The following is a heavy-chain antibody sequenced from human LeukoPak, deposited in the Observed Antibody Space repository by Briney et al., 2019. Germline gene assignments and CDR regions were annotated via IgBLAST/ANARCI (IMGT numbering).Heavy chain of an antibody. J-gene: IGHJ5*02. CDR1: GGSMSPYH. CDR2: IYYSGST. Sequence: SETLSLTCTVSGGSMSPYHWGWIRQPPGKGLEWIGYIYYSGSTYYNPSLKSRVTISVDTSKNQFSLKLSSVTAADTAVYYCARGRDGWDWFDPWGQGTLVTVPS. CDR3: ARGRDGWDWFDP. D-gene: IGHD5-24*01. V-gene: IGHV4-59*01.